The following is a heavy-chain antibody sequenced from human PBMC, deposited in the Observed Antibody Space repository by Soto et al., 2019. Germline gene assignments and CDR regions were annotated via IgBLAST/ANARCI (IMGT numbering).Heavy chain of an antibody. V-gene: IGHV5-10-1*01. J-gene: IGHJ6*02. Sequence: PGECLNLSCSGSGYLSTIYWIRCVREMPGKGREWLGRIDPSDSDTNYSPSFQRHCTISADKSISTAYLKWSSLKASDTAMYYCAGQYLVESYGMDVWGQGTTVTVS. CDR3: AGQYLVESYGMDV. CDR1: GYLSTIYW. D-gene: IGHD2-2*01. CDR2: IDPSDSDT.